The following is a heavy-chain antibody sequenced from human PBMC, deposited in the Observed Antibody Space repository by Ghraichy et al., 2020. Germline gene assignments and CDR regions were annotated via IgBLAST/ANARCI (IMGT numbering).Heavy chain of an antibody. J-gene: IGHJ6*02. Sequence: SETLSLTCAVYGGSFSGYQWSWIRQPPGKGLEWIGDIIDGGDASYNPSLKSRVSISIDTSKNQFSLKLDSVTAADTAVYYCARGFFGGDLYYGMDFWGQGTTVTVSS. D-gene: IGHD3-16*01. CDR3: ARGFFGGDLYYGMDF. CDR1: GGSFSGYQ. CDR2: IIDGGDA. V-gene: IGHV4-34*01.